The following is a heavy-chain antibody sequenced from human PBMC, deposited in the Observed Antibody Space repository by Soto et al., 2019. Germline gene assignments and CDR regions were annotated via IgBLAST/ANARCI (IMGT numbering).Heavy chain of an antibody. Sequence: GGSLRLSCAASGFTFSSYAMSWVRQAPGKGLEWVSAISGSGGSTYYADSVKGRFTISRDNSKNTLYLQMNSLRAEDTAVYYCAKDTIFGVVIMGPGYDYWGQGTLVTVS. CDR1: GFTFSSYA. V-gene: IGHV3-23*01. CDR2: ISGSGGST. CDR3: AKDTIFGVVIMGPGYDY. D-gene: IGHD3-3*01. J-gene: IGHJ4*02.